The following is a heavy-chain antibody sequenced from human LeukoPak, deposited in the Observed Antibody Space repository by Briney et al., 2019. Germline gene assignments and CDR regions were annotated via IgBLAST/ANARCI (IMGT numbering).Heavy chain of an antibody. Sequence: GGSLRLSCAAFGFTFSSSAMNWVRQAPGKGLEWVSSINQISSHIYYAESVRGRFSISRDNAKNSVYLQMNSLRAEDTAIYYCARDATQYLRYGYFDYWGPGILVTVSS. CDR2: INQISSHI. CDR3: ARDATQYLRYGYFDY. V-gene: IGHV3-21*01. J-gene: IGHJ4*02. CDR1: GFTFSSSA. D-gene: IGHD3-9*01.